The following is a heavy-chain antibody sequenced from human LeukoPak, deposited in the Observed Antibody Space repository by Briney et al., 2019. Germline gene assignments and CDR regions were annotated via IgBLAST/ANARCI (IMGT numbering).Heavy chain of an antibody. CDR1: GGSISSDTYY. J-gene: IGHJ2*01. CDR3: AGAAEWEPRLDL. CDR2: IYYSGST. V-gene: IGHV4-61*01. Sequence: PSETLSLTCTVSGGSISSDTYYWSWIRQPPGKGLEWIGYIYYSGSTNYNPSLKSRVTISVDTSKNQFSLKLSSVTAADTAVYYCAGAAEWEPRLDLWGRGTLVTVSS. D-gene: IGHD1-26*01.